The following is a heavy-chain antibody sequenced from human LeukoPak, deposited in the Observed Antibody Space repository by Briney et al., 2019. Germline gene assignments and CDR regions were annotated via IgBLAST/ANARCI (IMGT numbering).Heavy chain of an antibody. V-gene: IGHV3-21*01. D-gene: IGHD3-22*01. J-gene: IGHJ4*02. Sequence: GGSLRLSCAASGFTFSSYGMSWVRQAPGKGLEWVSSISSSSSYIYYADSVKGRFTISRDNAKNSLYLQMNSLRAEDTAVYYCARSYYDSSANDYWGQGTLVTVSS. CDR1: GFTFSSYG. CDR3: ARSYYDSSANDY. CDR2: ISSSSSYI.